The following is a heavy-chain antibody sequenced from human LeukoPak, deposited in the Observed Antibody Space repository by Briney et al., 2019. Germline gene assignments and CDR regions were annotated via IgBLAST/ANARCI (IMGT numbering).Heavy chain of an antibody. J-gene: IGHJ6*03. D-gene: IGHD5/OR15-5a*01. CDR2: INHSGST. CDR1: GGSFSGYY. CDR3: ARQLYVLYYYYMDV. Sequence: SETLSLTCAVYGGSFSGYYWSWIRQPPGKGLEWIGEINHSGSTNYNPSLKSRVTISVDTSKNQFSLQLSSVTAADTAVYYCARQLYVLYYYYMDVWGKGTTVTISS. V-gene: IGHV4-34*01.